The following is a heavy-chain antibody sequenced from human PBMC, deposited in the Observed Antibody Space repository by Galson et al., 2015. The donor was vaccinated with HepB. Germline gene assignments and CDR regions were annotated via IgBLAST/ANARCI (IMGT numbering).Heavy chain of an antibody. CDR1: GYTLTELS. D-gene: IGHD6-13*01. V-gene: IGHV1-24*01. Sequence: SVKVSCKVSGYTLTELSMHWVRQAPGKGLEWMGGFDPEDGETIYAQKFQGRVTMTEDTSTDTAYMELSSLRSEDTAVYYCATDWLIAAAGSLGHDAFDIWGQGTMVTVSS. CDR2: FDPEDGET. J-gene: IGHJ3*02. CDR3: ATDWLIAAAGSLGHDAFDI.